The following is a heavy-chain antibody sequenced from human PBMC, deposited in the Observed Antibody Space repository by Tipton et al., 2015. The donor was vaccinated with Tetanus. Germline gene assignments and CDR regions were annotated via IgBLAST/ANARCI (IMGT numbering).Heavy chain of an antibody. CDR2: ISGGDNTR. CDR3: AKFLAELNWDDAFDV. V-gene: IGHV3-23*01. D-gene: IGHD7-27*01. J-gene: IGHJ3*01. CDR1: GFTFSTYA. Sequence: GSLRLSCTASGFTFSTYAMNWVRQAPGEGLEWVSSISGGDNTRYYADSVKGRFSISRDNSKNTLYLQMNSLGVDDTAVYYCAKFLAELNWDDAFDVWGHGTKVTVSS.